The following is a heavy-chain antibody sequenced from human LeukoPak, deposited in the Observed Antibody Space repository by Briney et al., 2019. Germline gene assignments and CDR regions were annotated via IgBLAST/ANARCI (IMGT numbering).Heavy chain of an antibody. D-gene: IGHD2-2*01. CDR2: IYYSGST. CDR1: GGSISSSSYY. Sequence: SETLSLTCTVSGGSISSSSYYWGWIRQPPGKGLEWIGSIYYSGSTNYNPSLKSRVTISVDKSKNQFSLKLSSVTAADTAVYYCARVRDCSSTSCYEDYWGQGTLVTVSS. CDR3: ARVRDCSSTSCYEDY. V-gene: IGHV4-39*07. J-gene: IGHJ4*02.